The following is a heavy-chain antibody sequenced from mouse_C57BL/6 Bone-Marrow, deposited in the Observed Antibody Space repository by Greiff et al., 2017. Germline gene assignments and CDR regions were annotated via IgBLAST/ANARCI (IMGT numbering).Heavy chain of an antibody. CDR2: IDPEDGET. D-gene: IGHD1-1*01. V-gene: IGHV14-2*01. Sequence: EVQLQQSGAELVKPGASVTLSCTASGFNIKDYYMHWVKRRTDQGLEWIGRIDPEDGETKYAPKFQGKAPITAETSSNTAYLQLSSLTSEDTAVYYCAITTVVATGAYWGQGTLVTVSA. J-gene: IGHJ3*01. CDR3: AITTVVATGAY. CDR1: GFNIKDYY.